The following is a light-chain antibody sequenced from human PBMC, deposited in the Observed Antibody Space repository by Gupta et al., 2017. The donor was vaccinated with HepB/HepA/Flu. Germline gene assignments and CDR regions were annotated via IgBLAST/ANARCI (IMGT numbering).Light chain of an antibody. CDR3: QQYNNWPPEGT. CDR1: HSVSSN. CDR2: GAS. V-gene: IGKV3-15*01. J-gene: IGKJ1*01. Sequence: DIVMTPSPATLSVSPGERATLSCRASHSVSSNLAWYQQKPGQPPRLLIYGASTRATGIPARFIGSGSGTEFTLTISSLQSEDFAVYYCQQYNNWPPEGTFGQGTKVEI.